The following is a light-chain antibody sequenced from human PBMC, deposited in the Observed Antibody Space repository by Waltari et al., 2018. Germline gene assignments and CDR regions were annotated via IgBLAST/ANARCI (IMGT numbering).Light chain of an antibody. CDR3: MFWPNNVWV. V-gene: IGLV5-37*01. J-gene: IGLJ3*02. Sequence: QPVLTQPPSSSASPGDSARPPCTFPSDLNVGAFLISWYQQKPGSPPRFLLYYKSDPEKAQGSGVPSRFSGSKDASANAGILLISGLQSEDEADYYCMFWPNNVWVFGGGTKLTVL. CDR1: SDLNVGAFL. CDR2: YKSDPEK.